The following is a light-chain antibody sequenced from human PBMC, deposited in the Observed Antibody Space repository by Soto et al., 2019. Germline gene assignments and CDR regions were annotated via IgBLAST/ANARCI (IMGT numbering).Light chain of an antibody. V-gene: IGLV1-47*01. CDR1: SSNIGSNY. J-gene: IGLJ2*01. CDR2: RNN. CDR3: AAWDDSLSGVV. Sequence: QSVLTQPPSASGTPGQRVTISCSGSSSNIGSNYVYWYQQLPGTAPKLLIQRNNQRPSGVPDRFSGSKSGTSASLAISGLRSEDEADYHCAAWDDSLSGVVFGGGTKVTVL.